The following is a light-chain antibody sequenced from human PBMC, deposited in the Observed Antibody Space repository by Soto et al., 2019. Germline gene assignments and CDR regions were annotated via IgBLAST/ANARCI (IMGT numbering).Light chain of an antibody. CDR3: SSYTTSNTLL. Sequence: QSALTQPASVSGSPGQSVTISCTGTSNDVGGYNYVSWYQQHPGTAPRVIIYEVSNRPSGVSYRFSGSKSANTASLTISGLQADDEADYYCSSYTTSNTLLFGGGTKLTVL. CDR2: EVS. V-gene: IGLV2-14*01. CDR1: SNDVGGYNY. J-gene: IGLJ3*02.